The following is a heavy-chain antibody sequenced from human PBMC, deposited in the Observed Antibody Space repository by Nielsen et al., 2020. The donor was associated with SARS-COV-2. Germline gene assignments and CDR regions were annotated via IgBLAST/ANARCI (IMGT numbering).Heavy chain of an antibody. J-gene: IGHJ4*02. Sequence: GGSLRLSCAASGLTFDHYAMHWVRQAPGKGLEWVSSISWNSDEIAYADSVKGRFTISRDNARNSLFLQMNSLRPEDTALYFCAKDTAGSAWYAELGDWGQGTLVTVSS. D-gene: IGHD3-10*01. V-gene: IGHV3-9*01. CDR3: AKDTAGSAWYAELGD. CDR2: ISWNSDEI. CDR1: GLTFDHYA.